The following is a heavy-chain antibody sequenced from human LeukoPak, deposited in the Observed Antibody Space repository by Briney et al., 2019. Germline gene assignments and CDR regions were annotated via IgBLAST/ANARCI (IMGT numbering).Heavy chain of an antibody. CDR2: IYYSGST. CDR1: GGSISSYY. CDR3: ARSTPNYYDSRWWSHFDY. D-gene: IGHD3-22*01. Sequence: PSETLSLTCTVSGGSISSYYWSWIRQPPGKGLEWIGYIYYSGSTNYNPSLKSRVTISVDTSRNQFSLKLSSVTAADTAVYYCARSTPNYYDSRWWSHFDYWGQGTLVTVSS. J-gene: IGHJ4*02. V-gene: IGHV4-59*12.